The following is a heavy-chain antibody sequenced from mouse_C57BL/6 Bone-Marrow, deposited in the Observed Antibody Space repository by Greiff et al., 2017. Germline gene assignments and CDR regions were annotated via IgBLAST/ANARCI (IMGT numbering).Heavy chain of an antibody. V-gene: IGHV1-59*01. J-gene: IGHJ4*01. Sequence: VQLQQPGAELVRPGTSVKLSCKASGYTFTSYWMHWVKQRPGQGLEWIGVIDPSDSYTNYNQKFKGKATLTVDTSSSTAYMQLSSLTSEDSAVXYCARPDYYAMDYWGQGTSVTVSS. CDR3: ARPDYYAMDY. CDR2: IDPSDSYT. CDR1: GYTFTSYW.